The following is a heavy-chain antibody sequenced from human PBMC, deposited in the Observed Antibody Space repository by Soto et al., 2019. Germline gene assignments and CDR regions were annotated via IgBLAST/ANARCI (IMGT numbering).Heavy chain of an antibody. V-gene: IGHV4-38-2*02. CDR1: GYSISTGRY. J-gene: IGHJ6*02. CDR2: VYYNGRT. D-gene: IGHD1-20*01. CDR3: AKTRDNNINYYYALDV. Sequence: SETLSLTCSVSGYSISTGRYWGWVRQPPGKGLEWIGSVYYNGRTNYNPSLKSRVTISLDTSNDQFSLKLSSVTAADTAVYYCAKTRDNNINYYYALDVWGPRTTVTVSS.